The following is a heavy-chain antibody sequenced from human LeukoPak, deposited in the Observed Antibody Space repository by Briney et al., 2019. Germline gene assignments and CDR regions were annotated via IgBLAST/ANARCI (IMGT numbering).Heavy chain of an antibody. V-gene: IGHV1-46*01. CDR1: GYTFTSYY. CDR3: ARNGDRVVPAANYYYYYMDV. Sequence: ASVKVSCKAPGYTFTSYYMHWVRQAPGQGLEWMGIINPSGGSTSYAQKFQGRVTMTRDTSTSTVYMELSSLRSEDTAVYYCARNGDRVVPAANYYYYYMDVWGKGTTVTVSS. CDR2: INPSGGST. J-gene: IGHJ6*03. D-gene: IGHD2-2*01.